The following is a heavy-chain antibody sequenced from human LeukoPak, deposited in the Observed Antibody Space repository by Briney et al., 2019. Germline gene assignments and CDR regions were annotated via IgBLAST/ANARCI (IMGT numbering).Heavy chain of an antibody. CDR1: GFTFDDYG. CDR3: AKDISSYPSAFDI. D-gene: IGHD3-16*02. Sequence: TGGSLRLSCAASGFTFDDYGMSWVRQAPGKGLEWVSGISWNSGSIGYADSVKGRFTISRDNAKNSLYLQMNSLRAEDMALYYCAKDISSYPSAFDIWGQGTMVTVSS. V-gene: IGHV3-9*03. CDR2: ISWNSGSI. J-gene: IGHJ3*02.